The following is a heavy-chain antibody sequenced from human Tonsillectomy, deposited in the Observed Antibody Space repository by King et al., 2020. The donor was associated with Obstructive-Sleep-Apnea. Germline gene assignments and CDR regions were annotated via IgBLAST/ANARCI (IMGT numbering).Heavy chain of an antibody. CDR1: GGSISSSSYY. D-gene: IGHD5-24*01. V-gene: IGHV4-39*07. CDR2: IYYSGST. J-gene: IGHJ4*02. Sequence: QLQESGPGLVKPSETLSLTCTVSGGSISSSSYYWGWIRQPPGKGLEWIGGIYYSGSTYYNPSLKSRVTISVNTSKNQFSLKLSSVTAADTAVYYCARESWLQLGGYYFDYWGQGTLVTVSS. CDR3: ARESWLQLGGYYFDY.